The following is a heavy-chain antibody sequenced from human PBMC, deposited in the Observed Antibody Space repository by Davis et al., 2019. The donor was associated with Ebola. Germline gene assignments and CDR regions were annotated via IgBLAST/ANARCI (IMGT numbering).Heavy chain of an antibody. J-gene: IGHJ4*02. CDR3: AREGYRGGAFDY. Sequence: PSETLSLTCTVSGGSISSSYDYWGWIRQPPGKGLEWVGNFYYNVATHFNPSLKSRVSISIDTSKNQFSLRLNSVTAADTAIYYCAREGYRGGAFDYWGQGTLVPVSS. V-gene: IGHV4-39*07. CDR1: GGSISSSYDY. D-gene: IGHD2-21*01. CDR2: FYYNVAT.